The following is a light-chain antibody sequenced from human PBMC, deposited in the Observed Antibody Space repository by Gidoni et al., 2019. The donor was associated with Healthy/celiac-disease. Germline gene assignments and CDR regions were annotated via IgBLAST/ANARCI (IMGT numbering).Light chain of an antibody. CDR3: QVWDSSSDHVV. J-gene: IGLJ2*01. Sequence: SYVLTPPPSVSVAPGKTARITWGGNNIGSKSVHWYQQKPGQAPVLVIYYDSDRPSGIPERFSGSNSGNTATLTISRVEAGDEADYYCQVWDSSSDHVVFGGGTKLTVL. CDR2: YDS. CDR1: NIGSKS. V-gene: IGLV3-21*04.